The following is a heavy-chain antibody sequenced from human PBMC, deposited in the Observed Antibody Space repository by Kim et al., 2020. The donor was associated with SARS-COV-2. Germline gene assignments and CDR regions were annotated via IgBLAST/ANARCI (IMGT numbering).Heavy chain of an antibody. CDR2: IYYSGST. CDR1: GGSISSSSYY. J-gene: IGHJ4*02. CDR3: ASAGYSYGPIDY. D-gene: IGHD5-18*01. Sequence: SETLSLTCTVSGGSISSSSYYWGWIRQPPGKGLEWIGSIYYSGSTYYNPSLKSRVTISVDTSKNQFSLKLSSVTAADTAVYYCASAGYSYGPIDYWGQGTLVTVSS. V-gene: IGHV4-39*01.